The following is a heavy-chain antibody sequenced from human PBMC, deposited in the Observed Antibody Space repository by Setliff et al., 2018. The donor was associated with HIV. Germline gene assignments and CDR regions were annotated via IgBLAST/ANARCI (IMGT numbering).Heavy chain of an antibody. CDR1: GGTFSSYA. CDR2: IIPIFGTT. D-gene: IGHD3-9*01. Sequence: SVKVSCKTSGGTFSSYAVSWVRQAPGQGLEWMGGIIPIFGTTKYAQKFQGRVTMTRNTSISTAYMELRSLRSEDTAVYFCARTWGAGVTGYWFEPWGQGTRVTVSS. V-gene: IGHV1-69*05. J-gene: IGHJ5*02. CDR3: ARTWGAGVTGYWFEP.